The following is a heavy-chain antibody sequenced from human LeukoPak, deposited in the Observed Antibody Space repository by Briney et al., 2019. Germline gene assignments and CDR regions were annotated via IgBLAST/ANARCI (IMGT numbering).Heavy chain of an antibody. CDR1: GGFISSSSYY. J-gene: IGHJ3*02. CDR3: ARHRMYYYDSSGRGVADAFDI. D-gene: IGHD3-22*01. Sequence: TSETLSLTCTVSGGFISSSSYYWGWIRQPPGKGLEWIGSIYYSGSTYYNPSLKSRVTISVDTSKNQFSLKLSSVTAADTAVYYCARHRMYYYDSSGRGVADAFDIWGQGTMVTVSS. V-gene: IGHV4-39*01. CDR2: IYYSGST.